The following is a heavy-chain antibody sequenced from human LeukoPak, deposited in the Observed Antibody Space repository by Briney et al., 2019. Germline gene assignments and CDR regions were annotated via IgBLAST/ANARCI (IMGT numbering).Heavy chain of an antibody. V-gene: IGHV3-21*01. CDR1: GFTFSSYS. CDR3: AREGGLAAAGTVDY. J-gene: IGHJ4*02. CDR2: ISSSSSYI. Sequence: GGSLRLSCAASGFTFSSYSMNWVRQAPGKGLEWVSSISSSSSYIYYADSVKGRFTISRDNAKNSLYLQMNSLRAEDTAVYYWAREGGLAAAGTVDYWGQGTLVTVSS. D-gene: IGHD6-13*01.